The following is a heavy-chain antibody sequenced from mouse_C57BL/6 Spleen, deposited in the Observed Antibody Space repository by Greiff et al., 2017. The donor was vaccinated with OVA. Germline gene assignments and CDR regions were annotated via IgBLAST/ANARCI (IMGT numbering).Heavy chain of an antibody. J-gene: IGHJ3*01. CDR2: INPNNGGT. Sequence: VQLQQSGPELVKPGASVKISCKASGYTFTDYYMNWVKQSHGKSLEWIGDINPNNGGTSYNQKFKGKATLTVDKSSSTAYMELRSLTSEDSAVYYCARHEPIYDGLPFAYWGQGTLVTVSA. CDR1: GYTFTDYY. CDR3: ARHEPIYDGLPFAY. D-gene: IGHD2-3*01. V-gene: IGHV1-26*01.